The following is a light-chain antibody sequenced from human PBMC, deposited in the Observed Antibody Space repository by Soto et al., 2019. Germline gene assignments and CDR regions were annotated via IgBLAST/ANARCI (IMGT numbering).Light chain of an antibody. CDR1: QSISSS. J-gene: IGKJ2*01. CDR2: ATS. Sequence: DIQMTQSPSSLSASVGDRVTITCRASQSISSSLIWYQQKPGKAPKLLIYATSSLQSGVPSRFSGSGSGTDFTLTISSLQPEDFATYYCQQSYRTPYTFGQGTKLEIK. V-gene: IGKV1-39*01. CDR3: QQSYRTPYT.